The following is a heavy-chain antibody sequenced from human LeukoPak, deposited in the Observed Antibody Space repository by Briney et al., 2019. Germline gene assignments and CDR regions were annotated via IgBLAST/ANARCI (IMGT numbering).Heavy chain of an antibody. CDR3: AKTGGGSGFDY. J-gene: IGHJ4*02. V-gene: IGHV3-30*18. CDR2: ISYDGSNK. Sequence: GGSLRLSCAASGFTFSSSAMHWVRQAPDKGLEWVAVISYDGSNKYYADSVKGRFTISRDNSKNTLYLQMNSLRAEDTAVYYCAKTGGGSGFDYWGQGTLVTVSS. D-gene: IGHD3-16*01. CDR1: GFTFSSSA.